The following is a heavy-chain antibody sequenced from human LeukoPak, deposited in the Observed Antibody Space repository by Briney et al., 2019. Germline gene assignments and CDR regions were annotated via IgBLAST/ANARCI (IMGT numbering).Heavy chain of an antibody. J-gene: IGHJ3*01. D-gene: IGHD6-19*01. CDR2: IKQDGSEN. V-gene: IGHV3-7*04. CDR1: GFTFSSNW. CDR3: ARISGGWSRGAFDV. Sequence: GGSLRLSREVSGFTFSSNWMSWVRQAPGKGLEWVANIKQDGSENYYVDSVKGRFTISRDNARNSLYLQMNSLRAEDTAVYYCARISGGWSRGAFDVWGQGTMVTVSS.